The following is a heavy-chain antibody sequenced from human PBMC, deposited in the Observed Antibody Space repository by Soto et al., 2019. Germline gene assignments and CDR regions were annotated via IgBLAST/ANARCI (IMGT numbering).Heavy chain of an antibody. J-gene: IGHJ3*02. CDR1: GFTFSSYA. Sequence: EVQILESGGGLVQPGGSLRLSCAASGFTFSSYAMYWVRQAPGKGLAWVSGISDSGTGTYYADSVKGRFTISRDNSKNTVYLQMKSLRAEDTAVYYGAKDHTVVLRDAFDIWGQGTMVNVSS. D-gene: IGHD3-22*01. V-gene: IGHV3-23*01. CDR2: ISDSGTGT. CDR3: AKDHTVVLRDAFDI.